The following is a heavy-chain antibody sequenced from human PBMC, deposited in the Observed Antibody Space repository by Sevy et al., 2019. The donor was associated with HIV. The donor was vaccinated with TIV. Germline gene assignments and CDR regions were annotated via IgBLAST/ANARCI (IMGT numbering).Heavy chain of an antibody. D-gene: IGHD5-18*01. Sequence: GGSLRLSCAASGFSFSIYWMSWVRQAPGKGLGWVATMKQDGSEEEYVDSVKGRFTISRDNAKNSLFLQMNSLSAEDTAVYYCVREGLGGYSYSLDYWGHGTLVTVSS. CDR3: VREGLGGYSYSLDY. CDR2: MKQDGSEE. CDR1: GFSFSIYW. J-gene: IGHJ4*01. V-gene: IGHV3-7*01.